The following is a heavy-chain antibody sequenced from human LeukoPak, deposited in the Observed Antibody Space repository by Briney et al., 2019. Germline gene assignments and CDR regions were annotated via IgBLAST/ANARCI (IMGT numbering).Heavy chain of an antibody. CDR3: ARRRAEGGSNGHYNWFDP. D-gene: IGHD6-13*01. CDR1: GDSINAYY. J-gene: IGHJ5*02. Sequence: KPSETLSLTCTVSGDSINAYYWGWIRQPPGKGLEWIGYIYFSGTTKYNPSLESRVTISVDTSKNQFSLKLSSVTAADTAVYYCARRRAEGGSNGHYNWFDPCGQGILVTVSS. V-gene: IGHV4-59*08. CDR2: IYFSGTT.